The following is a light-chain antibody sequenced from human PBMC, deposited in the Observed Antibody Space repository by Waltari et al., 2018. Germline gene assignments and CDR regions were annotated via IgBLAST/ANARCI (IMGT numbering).Light chain of an antibody. CDR2: KDT. Sequence: SYELTQPPSVSVSPGQTATITCSGDALPKQFAHWYHQKPAQAPVVVIYKDTERPAGIPERFSGSSSGTTVTVTINGVQAEDEADYYCQSADSRGTWVFGGGTKLTVL. CDR3: QSADSRGTWV. J-gene: IGLJ3*02. CDR1: ALPKQF. V-gene: IGLV3-25*03.